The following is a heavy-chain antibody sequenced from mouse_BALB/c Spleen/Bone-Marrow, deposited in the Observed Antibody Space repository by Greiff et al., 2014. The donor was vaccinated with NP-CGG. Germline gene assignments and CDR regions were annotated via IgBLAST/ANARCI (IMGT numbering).Heavy chain of an antibody. CDR3: ARGGLWSSFDY. CDR2: ISNGGGST. D-gene: IGHD1-1*02. Sequence: VQLKESGGGLVQPGGSLKLSRATSGFTFSDYYMYWVRQTPEKRLEWVAYISNGGGSTYYPDTVKGRFTISRDNAKNTLYLQMSRLKSEDTAMYYCARGGLWSSFDYWGQGTTLTVSS. CDR1: GFTFSDYY. J-gene: IGHJ2*01. V-gene: IGHV5-12*02.